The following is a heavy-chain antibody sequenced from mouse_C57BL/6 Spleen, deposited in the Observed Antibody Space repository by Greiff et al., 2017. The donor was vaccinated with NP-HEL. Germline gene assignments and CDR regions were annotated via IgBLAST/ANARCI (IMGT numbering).Heavy chain of an antibody. Sequence: VKLMESGAELAKPGASVKLSCKASGYTFTSYWMHWVKQRPGQGLEWIGYINPSSGYTKYNQKFKDKATLTADKSSSTAYMQLSSLTYEDSAVYYCARSPMVTRYAMDYWGQGTSVTVSS. CDR1: GYTFTSYW. D-gene: IGHD2-2*01. V-gene: IGHV1-7*01. CDR3: ARSPMVTRYAMDY. CDR2: INPSSGYT. J-gene: IGHJ4*01.